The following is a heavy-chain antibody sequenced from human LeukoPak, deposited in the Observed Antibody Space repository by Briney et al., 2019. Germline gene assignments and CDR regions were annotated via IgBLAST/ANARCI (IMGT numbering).Heavy chain of an antibody. V-gene: IGHV1-69*06. CDR3: ASANGSSSYYYYYYMDV. CDR2: IIPIFGTA. D-gene: IGHD6-6*01. CDR1: GGTFSSYA. J-gene: IGHJ6*03. Sequence: SVKVSCKASGGTFSSYAISWVRQAPGQGLEWMGRIIPIFGTANYAQKFQGRVTITADKSTSTAYMELSSLRSEDTAVYYCASANGSSSYYYYYYMDVWGKGTTVVVSS.